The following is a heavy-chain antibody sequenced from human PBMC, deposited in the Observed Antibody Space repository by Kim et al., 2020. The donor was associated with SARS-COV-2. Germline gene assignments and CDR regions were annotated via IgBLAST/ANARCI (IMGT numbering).Heavy chain of an antibody. D-gene: IGHD6-19*01. Sequence: ASVKVSCKASGYTFTSYDINWVRQATGQGLEWMGWMNPNSGNTGYAQKFQGRVTMTRNTSISTAYMELSSLRSEDTAVYYCARVGIAVAGGYYYYGMDVWGQGTTVTVSS. CDR2: MNPNSGNT. CDR3: ARVGIAVAGGYYYYGMDV. J-gene: IGHJ6*02. V-gene: IGHV1-8*01. CDR1: GYTFTSYD.